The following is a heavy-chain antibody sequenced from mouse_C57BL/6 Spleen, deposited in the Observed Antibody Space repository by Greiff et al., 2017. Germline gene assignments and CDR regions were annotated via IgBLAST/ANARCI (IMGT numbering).Heavy chain of an antibody. Sequence: VQLQQSGAELVRPGASVTLSCKASGYTFTDYEMHWVKQTPVHGLEWIGAIDPETGGTAYNQKFKGKAILTADKTSSTAYMELRSLTSEDSSVYYCYYYGSSYWGQGTSVTVSS. V-gene: IGHV1-15*01. CDR2: IDPETGGT. CDR1: GYTFTDYE. D-gene: IGHD1-1*01. J-gene: IGHJ4*01. CDR3: YYYGSSY.